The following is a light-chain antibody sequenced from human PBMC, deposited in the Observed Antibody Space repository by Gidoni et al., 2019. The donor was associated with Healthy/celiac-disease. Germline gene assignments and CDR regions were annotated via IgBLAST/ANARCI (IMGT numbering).Light chain of an antibody. CDR1: QSVSSN. CDR3: QQDNNWLPRT. CDR2: GAS. J-gene: IGKJ4*01. V-gene: IGKV3-15*01. Sequence: EIVMTQSPATLSVSPGERATLSCRASQSVSSNLAWYQQKPGQAPRLLIYGASTRATGIPARFSGSGSGTEFTLTISSLQSEDFAVYYCQQDNNWLPRTFGGGTKVEIK.